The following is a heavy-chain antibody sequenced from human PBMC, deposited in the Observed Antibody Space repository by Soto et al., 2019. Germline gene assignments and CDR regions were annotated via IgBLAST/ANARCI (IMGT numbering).Heavy chain of an antibody. CDR3: ARVGGIGYYWYFDY. CDR1: GDSISGYY. CDR2: LYTSGTT. D-gene: IGHD1-20*01. V-gene: IGHV4-4*07. J-gene: IGHJ4*01. Sequence: PSETLSLTCTVSGDSISGYYWSWIRQPAGQALECIGRLYTSGTTNYNPSLRSRVTMSVDTSKNQFSLELSSVTAADTAVYYCARVGGIGYYWYFDYWGHGILVTVSS.